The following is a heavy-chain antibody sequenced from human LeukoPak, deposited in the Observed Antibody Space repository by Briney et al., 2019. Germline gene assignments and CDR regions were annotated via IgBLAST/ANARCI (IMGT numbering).Heavy chain of an antibody. CDR1: GFTFSSYN. CDR2: ITSSSSHI. D-gene: IGHD3-10*01. CDR3: VRDELLLWFGELSRPFDY. J-gene: IGHJ4*02. Sequence: GGSLRLSCAASGFTFSSYNMNWVRQAPGKGLEWISSITSSSSHIYYADSVKGRFTIARDNAKNSLYLLINSLRAGDTALYYCVRDELLLWFGELSRPFDYWGQGALVTVSS. V-gene: IGHV3-21*01.